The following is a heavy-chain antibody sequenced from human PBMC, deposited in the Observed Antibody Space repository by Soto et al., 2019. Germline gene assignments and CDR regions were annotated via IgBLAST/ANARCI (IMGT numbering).Heavy chain of an antibody. CDR2: IYYSGST. V-gene: IGHV4-59*01. CDR3: ARAFSYSKGDNYYSGMDV. J-gene: IGHJ6*02. Sequence: SETLSLTCTVSGGSISSYYWSWIRQPPGKGLEWIGYIYYSGSTNYNPSLKSRVTISVDTSKNQFSLKLSSVTAADTAVYYCARAFSYSKGDNYYSGMDVWGQGTTVTVSS. CDR1: GGSISSYY. D-gene: IGHD4-4*01.